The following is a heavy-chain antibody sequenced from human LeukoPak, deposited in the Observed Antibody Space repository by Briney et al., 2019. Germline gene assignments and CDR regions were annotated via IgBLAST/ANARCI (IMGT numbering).Heavy chain of an antibody. CDR1: GFTFSSYS. Sequence: GGSLRLACAASGFTFSSYSMNWVRQAPGKGLEWVSSISSSSSYIYYADSVKGRFTISRDTAKNSLYLQMNSLRAEDTAVYKRTTAYDIAAAGKGNYWGQGTLVTVSS. CDR2: ISSSSSYI. V-gene: IGHV3-21*01. CDR3: TTAYDIAAAGKGNY. D-gene: IGHD6-13*01. J-gene: IGHJ4*02.